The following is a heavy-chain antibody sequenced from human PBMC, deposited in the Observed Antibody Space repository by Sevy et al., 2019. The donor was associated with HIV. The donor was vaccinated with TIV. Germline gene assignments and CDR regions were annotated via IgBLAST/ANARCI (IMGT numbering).Heavy chain of an antibody. Sequence: SETLSLTCTFSGGSLSTHSWSWIRRPPGKGLEWIGYMYYSGSTNYNPSLKRRVTMSMDASKNQFSLNLSSVTAADTAVYYCARLYDPRGRMEFDPWGQGTLVTVSS. D-gene: IGHD3-3*01. CDR3: ARLYDPRGRMEFDP. CDR2: MYYSGST. J-gene: IGHJ5*02. V-gene: IGHV4-59*11. CDR1: GGSLSTHS.